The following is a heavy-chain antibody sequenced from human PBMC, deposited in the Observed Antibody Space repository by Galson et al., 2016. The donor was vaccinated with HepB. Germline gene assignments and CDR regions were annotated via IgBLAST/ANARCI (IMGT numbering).Heavy chain of an antibody. Sequence: SLRLSCAASGFTFSSHTMHWVRQAPGKGLEWVAVISSEGSRTDYADSVKGRFTISRDISKNTVFLQMNSLRVIDTAVYYCARDNYGYGNCLDSWGQGTLVTVSS. CDR3: ARDNYGYGNCLDS. J-gene: IGHJ4*02. CDR2: ISSEGSRT. V-gene: IGHV3-30-3*01. CDR1: GFTFSSHT. D-gene: IGHD3-16*01.